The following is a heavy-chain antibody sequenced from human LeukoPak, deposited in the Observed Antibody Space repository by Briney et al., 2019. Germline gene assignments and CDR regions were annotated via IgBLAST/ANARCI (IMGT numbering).Heavy chain of an antibody. V-gene: IGHV1-69*13. CDR1: GGTFSSYA. CDR2: IIPVFGTA. CDR3: ARDRVVGLGIDNAFDI. J-gene: IGHJ3*02. Sequence: GGPVNVSCKASGGTFSSYAISWVRQAPGQGLEWMGGIIPVFGTANYAQKFQGRVTITADESTSTAYMELSSLRSEDTAVYYCARDRVVGLGIDNAFDIWGHGTLVTVSS. D-gene: IGHD2-15*01.